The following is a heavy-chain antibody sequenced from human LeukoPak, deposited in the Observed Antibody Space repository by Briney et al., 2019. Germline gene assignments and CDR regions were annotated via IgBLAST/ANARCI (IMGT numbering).Heavy chain of an antibody. CDR1: GFIFNTYA. D-gene: IGHD2-15*01. Sequence: GGSLRLSCATSGFIFNTYAMTWVRQAPGKGLEWVSTISGDGSTYYTGSVKARFTISRDNSKNTLFLQMNSLRAEDTAVYYCAKYCSGGNCYSGLSWGQGTLVTVSS. CDR3: AKYCSGGNCYSGLS. CDR2: ISGDGST. J-gene: IGHJ5*02. V-gene: IGHV3-23*01.